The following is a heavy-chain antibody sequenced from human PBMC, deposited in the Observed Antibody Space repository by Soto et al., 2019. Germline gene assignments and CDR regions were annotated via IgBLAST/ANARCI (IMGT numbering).Heavy chain of an antibody. D-gene: IGHD3-10*01. Sequence: ASVKVSCKASGYTFTSYDINRVRQATGQGLEWMGWMNPNSGNTGYAQKFQGRVTMTRNTSISTAYMELSSLRSEDTAVYYCARGNYYGSGSYYKTPYYYYGMDVWGQGTTVTVSS. CDR3: ARGNYYGSGSYYKTPYYYYGMDV. V-gene: IGHV1-8*01. J-gene: IGHJ6*02. CDR1: GYTFTSYD. CDR2: MNPNSGNT.